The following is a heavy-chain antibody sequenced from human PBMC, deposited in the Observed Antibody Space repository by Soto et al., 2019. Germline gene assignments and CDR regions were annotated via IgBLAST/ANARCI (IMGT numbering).Heavy chain of an antibody. CDR3: ARLPRADPYTSFDD. J-gene: IGHJ4*02. V-gene: IGHV4-59*08. CDR1: GGSISTYY. D-gene: IGHD6-13*01. CDR2: VHYTGST. Sequence: SETLSLTCTVSGGSISTYYWSWIRQPPGKGLEWVGYVHYTGSTNYNSSLKSRVTVSVDTSTNQFSLKLTSVTAADTAIYYCARLPRADPYTSFDDWGQGVLVTGSS.